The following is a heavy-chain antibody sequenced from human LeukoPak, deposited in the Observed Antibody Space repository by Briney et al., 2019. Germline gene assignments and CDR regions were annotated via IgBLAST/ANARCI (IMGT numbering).Heavy chain of an antibody. J-gene: IGHJ4*02. Sequence: GGSLRLSCAASGFTHSSNYMSWVRQASGKGLEWVSISYSGGSTYYADSVKGRFTISRDNSKNTLYLQMNSLRAEDTAVYYCATCPYYYDSSGYYTPTLDYWGQGTLVTVSS. CDR3: ATCPYYYDSSGYYTPTLDY. D-gene: IGHD3-22*01. CDR2: SYSGGST. CDR1: GFTHSSNY. V-gene: IGHV3-66*01.